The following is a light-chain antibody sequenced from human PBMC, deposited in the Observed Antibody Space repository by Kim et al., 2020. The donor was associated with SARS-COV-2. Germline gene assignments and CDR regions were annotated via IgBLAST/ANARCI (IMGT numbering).Light chain of an antibody. Sequence: LTQSPSASASLGDSVKLTCTLTSGHSTYAIAWHQMQPGKGPRSLMRLNSDGSHIQGDGVSDRFSGSSSGAERYLTISSLQSEDEADYYCQTWGAGIRGVFGGGTKLTVL. CDR1: SGHSTYA. V-gene: IGLV4-69*01. J-gene: IGLJ3*02. CDR3: QTWGAGIRGV. CDR2: LNSDGSH.